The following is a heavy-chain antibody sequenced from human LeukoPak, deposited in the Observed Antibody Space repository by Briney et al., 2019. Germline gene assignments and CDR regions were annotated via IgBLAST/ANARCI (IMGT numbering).Heavy chain of an antibody. D-gene: IGHD1-14*01. CDR2: IYTSGST. CDR1: GGSISRGSYY. Sequence: SETLSLTCTVSGGSISRGSYYWSWIRQPAGKGLEWIGRIYTSGSTNYNPSLKSRITISVDTSKNQFSLKLSSVTAADTAVYYCARQITNFDYWGQGTLVTVSS. V-gene: IGHV4-61*02. J-gene: IGHJ4*02. CDR3: ARQITNFDY.